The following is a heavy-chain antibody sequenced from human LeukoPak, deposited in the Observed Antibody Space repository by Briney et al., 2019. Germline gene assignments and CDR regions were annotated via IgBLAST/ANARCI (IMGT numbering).Heavy chain of an antibody. CDR2: ISYDGSNK. D-gene: IGHD2-2*01. V-gene: IGHV3-30-3*02. CDR3: ARSLNIVVVPAAMADYAFDI. J-gene: IGHJ3*02. Sequence: QSGGSLRLSCAASGFTFSSYAMHWVRQAPGKGLEWVAVISYDGSNKYYADSVKGRFTISRDNSKNTLYLQMNSLRAEDTAVYYCARSLNIVVVPAAMADYAFDIWGQGTMVTVSS. CDR1: GFTFSSYA.